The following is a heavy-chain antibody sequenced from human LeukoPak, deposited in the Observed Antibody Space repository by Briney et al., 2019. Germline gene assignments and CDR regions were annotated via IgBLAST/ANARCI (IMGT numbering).Heavy chain of an antibody. Sequence: ASVKVSCKASGYTFTSYDINWVRQATGQGLEWMGWMNPDSGNTGYAQKFQGRVTITRNTSISTVYMELSSLRSEDTAVYYCARGAEYSSSTDAFDIWGQGTMVTVSS. CDR1: GYTFTSYD. V-gene: IGHV1-8*03. CDR2: MNPDSGNT. J-gene: IGHJ3*02. D-gene: IGHD6-6*01. CDR3: ARGAEYSSSTDAFDI.